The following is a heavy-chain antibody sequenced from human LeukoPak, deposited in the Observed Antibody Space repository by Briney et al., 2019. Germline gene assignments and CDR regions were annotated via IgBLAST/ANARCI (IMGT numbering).Heavy chain of an antibody. CDR1: GGSVTSSGYF. V-gene: IGHV4-61*08. CDR2: IYSSGSA. CDR3: ARHRDYYDT. J-gene: IGHJ4*01. D-gene: IGHD3-22*01. Sequence: MSSETLSLTCTVSGGSVTSSGYFWTWIRQPPGKGLEWIGYIYSSGSANYNPSLKSRVIISGDTSKNQISLRLTSVTAADTAMYFCARHRDYYDTWGHGTLVTVSS.